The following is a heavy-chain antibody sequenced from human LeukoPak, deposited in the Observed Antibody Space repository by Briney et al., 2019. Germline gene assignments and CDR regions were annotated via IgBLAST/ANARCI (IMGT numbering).Heavy chain of an antibody. CDR2: INWNGGST. V-gene: IGHV3-20*01. J-gene: IGHJ5*02. D-gene: IGHD4-23*01. Sequence: PGGSLRLSCAASGFTFDDYGMSWVRQAPGKGLEWVSGINWNGGSTGYADSVKGRFTISRDNAKNSLYLQMNSLRAEDTALYHCAREGGHDYGGNHLFDPWGQGTLVTVSS. CDR1: GFTFDDYG. CDR3: AREGGHDYGGNHLFDP.